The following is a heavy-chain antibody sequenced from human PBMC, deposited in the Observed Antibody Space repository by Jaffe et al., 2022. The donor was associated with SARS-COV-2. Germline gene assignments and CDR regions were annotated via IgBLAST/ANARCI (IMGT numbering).Heavy chain of an antibody. V-gene: IGHV4-39*01. J-gene: IGHJ4*02. CDR1: GGSISSSSYY. CDR3: ARHVTVTRPNFDY. Sequence: QLQLQESGPGLVKPSETLSLTCTVSGGSISSSSYYWGWIRQPPGKGLEWIGSIYYSGSTYYNPSLKSRVTISVDTSKNQFSLKLSSVTAADTAVYYCARHVTVTRPNFDYWGQGTLVTVSS. CDR2: IYYSGST. D-gene: IGHD4-17*01.